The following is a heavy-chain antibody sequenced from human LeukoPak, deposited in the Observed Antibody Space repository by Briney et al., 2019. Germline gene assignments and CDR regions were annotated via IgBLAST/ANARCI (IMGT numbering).Heavy chain of an antibody. CDR2: IYSSGST. D-gene: IGHD2-2*01. J-gene: IGHJ4*02. V-gene: IGHV3-53*01. CDR1: GFTVSSDY. CDR3: AKGGDIVVVPAAMEYYFDY. Sequence: GGSLRLSCAASGFTVSSDYMSWVRQAPGKGLEWVSVIYSSGSTYYADSVKGRFTISRDNSKNTLYLQMNSLRAEDTAVYYCAKGGDIVVVPAAMEYYFDYWGQGTLVTVSS.